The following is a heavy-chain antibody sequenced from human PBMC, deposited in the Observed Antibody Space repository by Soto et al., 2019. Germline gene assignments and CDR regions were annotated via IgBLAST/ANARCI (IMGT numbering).Heavy chain of an antibody. Sequence: QVQLVQSGAEVKKPGSSVKVSCKASGGTFSSYALSWVRQAPGQGLEWMGGIIPMSGATNYAQKFQARVTFTADKSTNTAYLELTSLRSEDTSVYYCARGGPENDYWGQGTLVTVSS. CDR2: IIPMSGAT. J-gene: IGHJ4*02. V-gene: IGHV1-69*14. CDR3: ARGGPENDY. D-gene: IGHD1-26*01. CDR1: GGTFSSYA.